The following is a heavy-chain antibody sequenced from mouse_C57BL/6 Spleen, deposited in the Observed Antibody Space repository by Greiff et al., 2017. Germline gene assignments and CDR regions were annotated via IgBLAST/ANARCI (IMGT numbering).Heavy chain of an antibody. V-gene: IGHV1-26*01. Sequence: VQLQQSGPELVKPGASVKISCKASGYTFTDYYLNWVKQSHGQSLEWIGDINPNNGGTSYNQKYKGKATWTVDKSSSTAYMELRSLTSEDSAVYYCSRDTAPTFYDWGQGTTLTVSS. J-gene: IGHJ2*01. CDR3: SRDTAPTFYD. D-gene: IGHD3-1*01. CDR2: INPNNGGT. CDR1: GYTFTDYY.